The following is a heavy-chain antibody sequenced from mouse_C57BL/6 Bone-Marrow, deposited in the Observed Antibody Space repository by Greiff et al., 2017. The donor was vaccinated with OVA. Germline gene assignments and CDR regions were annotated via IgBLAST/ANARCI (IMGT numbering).Heavy chain of an antibody. CDR1: GYTFTSYW. CDR2: IDPSDSYT. J-gene: IGHJ3*01. CDR3: ARGAGAWFAY. Sequence: QVQLQQPGAELVMPGASVKLSCKASGYTFTSYWMHWVKQRPGQGLEWIGEIDPSDSYTNHNQKFKGKSTLTVDKSSSTAYMQLSSLTSEDSAVYYWARGAGAWFAYWGQGTLVTVSA. V-gene: IGHV1-69*01.